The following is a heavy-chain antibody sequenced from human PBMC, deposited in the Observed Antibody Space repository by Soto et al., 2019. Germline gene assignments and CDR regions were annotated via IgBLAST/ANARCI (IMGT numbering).Heavy chain of an antibody. Sequence: EVQLGESGGGLVQPGGSLRLSCAASGFTVSSNYMSWVRQAPGKGLEWVLVIYSGGSTYYADSVKGRFTISRDNSKNTLYLQMNSLRAEATAVYYCETLTIFGVVIPHHYYLDVWGKGTTVNASS. CDR3: ETLTIFGVVIPHHYYLDV. J-gene: IGHJ6*03. V-gene: IGHV3-66*01. CDR2: IYSGGST. D-gene: IGHD3-3*01. CDR1: GFTVSSNY.